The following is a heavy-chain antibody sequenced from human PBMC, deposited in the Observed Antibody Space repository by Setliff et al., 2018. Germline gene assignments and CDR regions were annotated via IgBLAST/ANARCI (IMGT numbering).Heavy chain of an antibody. CDR1: GYTFTNYG. V-gene: IGHV1-18*01. D-gene: IGHD3-22*01. J-gene: IGHJ5*02. CDR2: IRPHNGNT. CDR3: ARGIYYFDIMGDP. Sequence: ASVKVSCKASGYTFTNYGITWVRQAPGQGLEWMGWIRPHNGNTAYAQKFQDRVVLTTDTSTTTVYMELRSLRSDDTAVYYCARGIYYFDIMGDPWGQGTLVTVSS.